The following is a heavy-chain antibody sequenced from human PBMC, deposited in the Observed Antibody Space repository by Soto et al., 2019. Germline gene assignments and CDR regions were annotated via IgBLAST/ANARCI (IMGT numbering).Heavy chain of an antibody. CDR2: IYYSGST. Sequence: QVQLQESGPGLVKPSETLSLTCTVSGGSISSYYWSWIRQPPGKGLEWIGYIYYSGSTNYNPSLRRRVTISVDTSKNQFSLKLSSGTAADTAVYYWARRYGSGFDYWGQGTLVTVSS. CDR3: ARRYGSGFDY. CDR1: GGSISSYY. V-gene: IGHV4-59*08. D-gene: IGHD6-19*01. J-gene: IGHJ4*02.